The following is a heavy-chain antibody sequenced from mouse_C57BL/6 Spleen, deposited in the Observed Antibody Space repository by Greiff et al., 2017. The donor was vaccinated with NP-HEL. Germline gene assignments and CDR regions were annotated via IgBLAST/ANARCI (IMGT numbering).Heavy chain of an antibody. D-gene: IGHD1-3*01. J-gene: IGHJ1*03. V-gene: IGHV5-17*01. CDR2: ISSGSSTI. Sequence: EVKVVESGGGLVKPGGSLKLSCAASGFTFSDYGMHWVRQAPEKGLEWVAYISSGSSTIYYADTVKGRFTISRDNAKNTLFLQMTSLRSEDTAMYYCARVYKGYFDVWGTGTTVTVSS. CDR1: GFTFSDYG. CDR3: ARVYKGYFDV.